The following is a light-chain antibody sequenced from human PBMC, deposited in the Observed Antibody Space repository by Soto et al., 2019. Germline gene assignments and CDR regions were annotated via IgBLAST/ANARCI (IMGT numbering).Light chain of an antibody. CDR2: EVN. V-gene: IGLV2-8*01. CDR1: SSDVGGYNY. CDR3: SSYAGINTLV. Sequence: QSVLTQPPSASGSPGQSVAISCTGTSSDVGGYNYVSWYQQHPGKAPKLMIYEVNKRPSGVPDRFSGSKSGNTASLTISGLQAEDEADYYCSSYAGINTLVFGGGTKLTVL. J-gene: IGLJ3*02.